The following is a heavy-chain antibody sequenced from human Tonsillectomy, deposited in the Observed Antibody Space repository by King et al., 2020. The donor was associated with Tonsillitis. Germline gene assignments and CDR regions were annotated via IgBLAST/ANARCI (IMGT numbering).Heavy chain of an antibody. CDR2: IYYSGST. CDR1: GGSIGSSSYY. D-gene: IGHD2-8*02. J-gene: IGHJ4*02. CDR3: ARHGDGVLAGLYYFDY. V-gene: IGHV4-39*01. Sequence: LPLQESGPGLVKPSETLSLTCTVSGGSIGSSSYYWGWIRQPPGKGLEWIGSIYYSGSTYYNPSLKSRVTISVDTSKNQFSLKLSSVTAADTAVYYCARHGDGVLAGLYYFDYWGQGTLVTVSS.